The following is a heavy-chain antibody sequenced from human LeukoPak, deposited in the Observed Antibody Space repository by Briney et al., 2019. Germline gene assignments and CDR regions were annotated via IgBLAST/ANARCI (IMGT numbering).Heavy chain of an antibody. V-gene: IGHV3-53*01. Sequence: GGSLRLSCAASGFSVSSNYMSWVSQAPGKGLEWVSVIYSSGSTYYADSVKGRFTISRDNSKNTLYLQMNSLRAEDTAVYYCAKDVSVRGVSPDYRGQGTLVTVSS. D-gene: IGHD3-10*01. CDR3: AKDVSVRGVSPDY. J-gene: IGHJ4*02. CDR1: GFSVSSNY. CDR2: IYSSGST.